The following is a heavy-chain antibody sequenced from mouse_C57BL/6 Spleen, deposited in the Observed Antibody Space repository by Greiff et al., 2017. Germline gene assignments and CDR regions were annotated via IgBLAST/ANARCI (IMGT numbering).Heavy chain of an antibody. CDR2: IYPGDGDT. J-gene: IGHJ2*01. D-gene: IGHD1-1*01. Sequence: QVQLKQSGPELVKPGASVKISCKASGYAFSSSWMNWVKQRPGKGLEWIGRIYPGDGDTNYNGKFKGKATLTAEKSSSTAYMQLSSLTSEDSAVYFCARSYYGSSGDYWGQGTTLTVSS. V-gene: IGHV1-82*01. CDR3: ARSYYGSSGDY. CDR1: GYAFSSSW.